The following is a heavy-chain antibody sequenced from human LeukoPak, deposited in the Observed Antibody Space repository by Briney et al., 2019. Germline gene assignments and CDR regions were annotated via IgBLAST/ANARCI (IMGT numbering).Heavy chain of an antibody. D-gene: IGHD2/OR15-2a*01. V-gene: IGHV4-59*01. Sequence: KSSETLSLTCTVSGGSISSYYWSWIRQPPGKGPEWIACINYNGNTKYNPSLNSRVAISADMSKNQFSLKLTSVTAADTAVYYCVRGFYDHNGYSNAFDIWGRGTMVTVSS. J-gene: IGHJ3*02. CDR3: VRGFYDHNGYSNAFDI. CDR2: INYNGNT. CDR1: GGSISSYY.